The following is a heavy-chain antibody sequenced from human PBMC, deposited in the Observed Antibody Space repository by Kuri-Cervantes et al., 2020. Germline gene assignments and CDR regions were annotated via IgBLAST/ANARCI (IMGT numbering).Heavy chain of an antibody. J-gene: IGHJ6*03. V-gene: IGHV3-53*05. Sequence: GGSLRLSCAASGFTVSSNYMSWVRQAPGKGLEWVSVIYSGGSTYYADSVKGRFTISRDNSKNTLYLQMNSLRAEDTAVYYCARVNTMMARYQYYYMDVWGKGTTVTVSS. CDR3: ARVNTMMARYQYYYMDV. CDR1: GFTVSSNY. D-gene: IGHD2-2*01. CDR2: IYSGGST.